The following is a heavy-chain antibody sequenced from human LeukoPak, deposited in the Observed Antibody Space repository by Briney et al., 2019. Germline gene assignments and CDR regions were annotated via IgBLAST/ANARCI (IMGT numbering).Heavy chain of an antibody. V-gene: IGHV1-69*01. CDR3: ARALVPAAITSGYYYMDV. D-gene: IGHD2-2*01. CDR2: SIPIFGTA. CDR1: GGTFSSYA. Sequence: SVKVSCKXSGGTFSSYAISWVRQAPGQGLEWMGGSIPIFGTASYAQKFQGRVTITADESTSTAYMELSSLRSEDTAVYYCARALVPAAITSGYYYMDVWGKGTTVTVSS. J-gene: IGHJ6*03.